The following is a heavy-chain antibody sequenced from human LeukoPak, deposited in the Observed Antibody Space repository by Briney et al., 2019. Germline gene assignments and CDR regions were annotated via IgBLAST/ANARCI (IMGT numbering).Heavy chain of an antibody. Sequence: PGGSLRLSCAASRFTFSSYGMHWVRQAPGKGLEWVAVISYDGGNKYYADSLKGRFTISRDNSKNTLYLQMNSLRGEDTAVYYCANDDWDYWGQGTLVTVSS. CDR1: RFTFSSYG. J-gene: IGHJ4*02. V-gene: IGHV3-30*18. D-gene: IGHD3-9*01. CDR3: ANDDWDY. CDR2: ISYDGGNK.